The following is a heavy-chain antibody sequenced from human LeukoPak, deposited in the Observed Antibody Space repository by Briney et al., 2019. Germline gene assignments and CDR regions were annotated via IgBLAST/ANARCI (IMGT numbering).Heavy chain of an antibody. CDR1: GGTFSSYA. D-gene: IGHD3-10*01. CDR3: ARLPYYYGSGSYYNDY. CDR2: ISAYNGNT. V-gene: IGHV1-18*01. Sequence: ASVKVSCKASGGTFSSYAISWVRQAPGQGLEWMGWISAYNGNTNYAQKLQGRVTMTTDTSTSTAYMELRSLRSDDTAVYYCARLPYYYGSGSYYNDYWGQGTLVTVSS. J-gene: IGHJ4*02.